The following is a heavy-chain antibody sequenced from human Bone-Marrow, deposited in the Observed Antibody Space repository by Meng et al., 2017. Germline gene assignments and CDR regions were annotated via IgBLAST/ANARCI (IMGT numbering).Heavy chain of an antibody. CDR3: ARELWFGESHFDY. J-gene: IGHJ4*02. CDR2: IIPIFGTA. CDR1: GGTFSSYA. V-gene: IGHV1-69*13. Sequence: SVKVSCKASGGTFSSYAISWVRQAPGQGLEWMGGIIPIFGTANYAQKFQGRVTITADESTSTAYMELSSLGSEDTAVYYCARELWFGESHFDYWGQGTLVTVSS. D-gene: IGHD3-10*01.